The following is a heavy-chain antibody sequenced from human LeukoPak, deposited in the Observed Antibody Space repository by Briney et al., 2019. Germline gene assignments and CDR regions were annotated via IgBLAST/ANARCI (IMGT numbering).Heavy chain of an antibody. Sequence: KPSETLSLTCAVSGYSIGSGYYWGWIRQPPGKGLEWIGSIYHSGSTYYNPSLKSRVTISVGTSKNQFSLKLSSVTAADTAVYYCARQTAEDCSSTSCYIRNWFDPWGQGTLVTVSS. D-gene: IGHD2-2*02. J-gene: IGHJ5*02. CDR2: IYHSGST. CDR1: GYSIGSGYY. CDR3: ARQTAEDCSSTSCYIRNWFDP. V-gene: IGHV4-38-2*01.